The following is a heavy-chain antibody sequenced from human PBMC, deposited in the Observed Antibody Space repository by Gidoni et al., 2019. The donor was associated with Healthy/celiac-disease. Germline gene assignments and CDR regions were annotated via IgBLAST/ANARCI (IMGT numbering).Heavy chain of an antibody. CDR1: AFTFSSDA. D-gene: IGHD3-10*01. V-gene: IGHV3-33*01. J-gene: IGHJ4*02. Sequence: QVQLVASRVGVVQPWVSRWISCAASAFTFSSDAMHWVRKASGKGLEWGAVIWYDGSNKYYADSVKGRFTISRDNSKNTTYMKMYTLRAEATAVYYWARDVFDYYGSGSYYNPPDYWGQGTLVTVSS. CDR2: IWYDGSNK. CDR3: ARDVFDYYGSGSYYNPPDY.